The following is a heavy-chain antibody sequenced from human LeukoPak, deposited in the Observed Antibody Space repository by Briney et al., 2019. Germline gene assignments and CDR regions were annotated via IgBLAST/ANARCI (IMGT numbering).Heavy chain of an antibody. CDR2: ISSCNGNT. CDR1: GYTFTSYG. CDR3: ARDSGFYYYDSSGYYPGAFDI. D-gene: IGHD3-22*01. J-gene: IGHJ3*02. Sequence: ASVKVSCKASGYTFTSYGITWMREAPGQGLEWMGWISSCNGNTNYAQKFQGRVTMTTDTSTSTAYMELRSLRSDDTAVYYCARDSGFYYYDSSGYYPGAFDIWGQGTMVTVSS. V-gene: IGHV1-18*01.